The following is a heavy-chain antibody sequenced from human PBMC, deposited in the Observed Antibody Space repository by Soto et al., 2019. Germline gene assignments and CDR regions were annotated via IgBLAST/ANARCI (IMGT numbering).Heavy chain of an antibody. CDR3: ARSVMSTRLLGNCFDP. D-gene: IGHD2-21*01. CDR2: IYYSGST. CDR1: GGSISSGGYY. Sequence: PSETLSLTCTVSGGSISSGGYYWSWIRQHPGKGLEWIGYIYYSGSTYYNPSLKSRVTISVDTSKNQFSLKLSSVTAADTAVYYCARSVMSTRLLGNCFDPWGQGTLVTVSS. J-gene: IGHJ5*02. V-gene: IGHV4-31*03.